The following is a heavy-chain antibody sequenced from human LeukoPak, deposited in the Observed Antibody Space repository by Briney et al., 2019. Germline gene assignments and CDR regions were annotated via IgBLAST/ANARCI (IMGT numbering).Heavy chain of an antibody. J-gene: IGHJ5*02. V-gene: IGHV1-2*02. CDR1: GYTFTGYY. D-gene: IGHD1-1*01. CDR3: ARSDNWNTGDWFDP. CDR2: INPNSGGT. Sequence: ASVKVSCKASGYTFTGYYMHWVRQAPGQGLEWMGWINPNSGGTNYAQKFQGRVTMTRDTSISTAYMELSRLRSDDTAVYYCARSDNWNTGDWFDPWGQGTLVTVSS.